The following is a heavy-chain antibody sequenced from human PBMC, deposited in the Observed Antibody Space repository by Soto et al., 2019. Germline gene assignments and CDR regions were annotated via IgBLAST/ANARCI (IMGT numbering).Heavy chain of an antibody. CDR2: IYQSGST. J-gene: IGHJ4*02. Sequence: SETLSLTCDVSGYSISSGYYWGWIRQPPGKGLEWVASIYQSGSTYYNPSLNSRVTISLDTSKNQFSLNLSSVTAADTAVYYCARISGLPVTRGVPIMFDYWGQGVLVTVSS. CDR3: ARISGLPVTRGVPIMFDY. V-gene: IGHV4-38-2*01. CDR1: GYSISSGYY. D-gene: IGHD3-10*01.